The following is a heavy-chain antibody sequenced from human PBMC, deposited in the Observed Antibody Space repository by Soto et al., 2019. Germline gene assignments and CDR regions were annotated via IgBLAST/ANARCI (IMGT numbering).Heavy chain of an antibody. CDR1: GGSISSSSYY. CDR2: IYYSGST. CDR3: ARHVPRIAAAGFKHNWFDP. J-gene: IGHJ5*02. V-gene: IGHV4-39*01. D-gene: IGHD6-13*01. Sequence: PSETLSLTCTVSGGSISSSSYYWGWIRQPPGKGLEWIGSIYYSGSTYYNPSLKSRVTISVDTSKNQFSLKLSSVTAADTAVYYCARHVPRIAAAGFKHNWFDPWGQGTLVTVSS.